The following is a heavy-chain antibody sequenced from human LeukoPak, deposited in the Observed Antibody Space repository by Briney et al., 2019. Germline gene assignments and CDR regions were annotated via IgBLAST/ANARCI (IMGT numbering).Heavy chain of an antibody. J-gene: IGHJ4*02. V-gene: IGHV4-59*01. D-gene: IGHD3-9*01. CDR2: IFYNEGT. Sequence: SETLSLTCTVSSGSFRTYYWSWIRQPPGKGLEWIGYIFYNEGTSYNPSLKSRVTISVDTSNDQLSLKLSSVTAADTAVYYCARIIRDILTGFHFDYWGQGTLVTVSS. CDR3: ARIIRDILTGFHFDY. CDR1: SGSFRTYY.